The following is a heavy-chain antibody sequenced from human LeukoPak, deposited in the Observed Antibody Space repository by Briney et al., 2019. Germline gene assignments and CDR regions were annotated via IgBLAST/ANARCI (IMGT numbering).Heavy chain of an antibody. CDR2: TRHDTSDK. J-gene: IGHJ4*02. CDR3: AKNLANWGNLDY. V-gene: IGHV3-30*02. Sequence: PGGSLRLSCAASGFTFSSYAMHWVPQALGKGLEGVAFTRHDTSDKYYADSVKGRFTISRDNSGNTLYLQMNSLRAEDTALYSCAKNLANWGNLDYWGQGTLVTVSS. D-gene: IGHD7-27*01. CDR1: GFTFSSYA.